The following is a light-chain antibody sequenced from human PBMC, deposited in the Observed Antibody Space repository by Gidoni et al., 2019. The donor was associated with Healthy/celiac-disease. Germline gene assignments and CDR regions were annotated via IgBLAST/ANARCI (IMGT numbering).Light chain of an antibody. Sequence: DIQMTQSPSSLPASVGDRVTITCRASQSISSYLNWYQQKPGKAPKLLIYAASSLQSGVPSRFSVSGSGTDFTLTISSLQPEDFTTYYCQQSYSTPMCSFGQXTKLEIK. CDR3: QQSYSTPMCS. V-gene: IGKV1-39*01. J-gene: IGKJ2*04. CDR1: QSISSY. CDR2: AAS.